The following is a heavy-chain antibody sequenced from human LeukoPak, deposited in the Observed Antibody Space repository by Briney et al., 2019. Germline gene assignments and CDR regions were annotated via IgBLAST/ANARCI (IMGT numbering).Heavy chain of an antibody. J-gene: IGHJ4*02. CDR3: AKGRGWLQFFDY. V-gene: IGHV3-20*04. D-gene: IGHD5-24*01. Sequence: GGSLRLSCAASGFTFDDYGMSWVRHAPGKGLEWVSGINWNGGSTGYADSVKGRFTISRDNAKNTLYLQMNSLRAEDTAVYFCAKGRGWLQFFDYWGQGTLVTVSS. CDR2: INWNGGST. CDR1: GFTFDDYG.